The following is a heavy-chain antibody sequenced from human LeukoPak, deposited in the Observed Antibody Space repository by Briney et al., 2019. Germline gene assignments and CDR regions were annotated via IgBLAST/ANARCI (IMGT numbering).Heavy chain of an antibody. D-gene: IGHD3-3*01. J-gene: IGHJ4*02. CDR2: ISAYSGNT. V-gene: IGHV1-18*01. Sequence: ASVKVSCKASGYTFTSYGISWVRQAPGQGLEWMGWISAYSGNTNYAQKLQGRVTMTTDTSTSTAYMELRSLRSDDTAVYYCARLVTGEPYDFWSGYPNYYFDYCGQGTLVTVSS. CDR3: ARLVTGEPYDFWSGYPNYYFDY. CDR1: GYTFTSYG.